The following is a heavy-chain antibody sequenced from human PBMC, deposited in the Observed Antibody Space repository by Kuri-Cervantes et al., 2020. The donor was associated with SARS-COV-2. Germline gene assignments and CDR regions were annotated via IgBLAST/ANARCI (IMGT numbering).Heavy chain of an antibody. CDR1: GFTFDDYA. CDR3: ARDRRYYDFWSGYGNTGDLYYYYYYMDV. D-gene: IGHD3-3*01. J-gene: IGHJ6*03. V-gene: IGHV3-9*01. Sequence: SLKISCAASGFTFDDYAMHWVRQAPGKGLEWVSGISWNSGSIGYADSVKGRFTISRDNAKNSLYLQMNSLRAEDTAVYYCARDRRYYDFWSGYGNTGDLYYYYYYMDVWGKGTTVTVSS. CDR2: ISWNSGSI.